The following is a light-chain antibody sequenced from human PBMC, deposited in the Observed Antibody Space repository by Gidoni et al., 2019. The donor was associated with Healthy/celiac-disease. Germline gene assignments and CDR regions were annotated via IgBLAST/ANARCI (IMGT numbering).Light chain of an antibody. CDR3: AAWDDSLNGWV. CDR1: SSNIGRNT. V-gene: IGLV1-44*01. Sequence: QSVLTQPPSASGTPGQRVTISCSGSSSNIGRNTVNWYQQLPGTAPKLLIYRNNPRPSGVPDRFSGSKSGTSASLAISGLQSEDEADYYCAAWDDSLNGWVFGGGTKLTVL. CDR2: RNN. J-gene: IGLJ3*02.